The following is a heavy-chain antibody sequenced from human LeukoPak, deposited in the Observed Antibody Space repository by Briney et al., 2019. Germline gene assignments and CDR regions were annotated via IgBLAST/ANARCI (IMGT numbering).Heavy chain of an antibody. D-gene: IGHD1-7*01. J-gene: IGHJ4*02. CDR2: ISSSSTYV. CDR1: GFTFSKYN. V-gene: IGHV3-21*01. CDR3: ARDFLNYAIPF. Sequence: GGSLRLSCAASGFTFSKYNMNWVRQAPGKGLEWVSSISSSSTYVYYADSVKGRFTISRDNAKNSLFLQMNSLRPEDTAVYYCARDFLNYAIPFWGQGTLVTVSS.